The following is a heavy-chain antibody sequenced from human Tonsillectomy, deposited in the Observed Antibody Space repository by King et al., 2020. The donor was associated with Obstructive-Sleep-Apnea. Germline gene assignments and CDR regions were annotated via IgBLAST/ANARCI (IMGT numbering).Heavy chain of an antibody. CDR3: ARGSSGWYVGRWFDP. CDR1: GYTFTAYY. CDR2: INPDSGGT. D-gene: IGHD6-19*01. V-gene: IGHV1-2*02. J-gene: IGHJ5*02. Sequence: HVQLVESGAEVKKPGASVKVSCKASGYTFTAYYVHWVRQAPGQGLEGMGWINPDSGGTKYAQKFQGRVTMTRDTSISTAYMELSSLRSDDTAVYYCARGSSGWYVGRWFDPWGQGTLVTVSS.